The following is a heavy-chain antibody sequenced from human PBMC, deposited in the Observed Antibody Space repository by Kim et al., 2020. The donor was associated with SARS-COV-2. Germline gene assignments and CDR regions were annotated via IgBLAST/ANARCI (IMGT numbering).Heavy chain of an antibody. CDR3: AKSQGGPDYGDHFDY. CDR1: GFTFSSYV. V-gene: IGHV3-23*01. J-gene: IGHJ4*02. D-gene: IGHD4-17*01. CDR2: ISGSGTRT. Sequence: GGSLRLSCAASGFTFSSYVMSWVRQAPGEGLKWVSSISGSGTRTFYADSVRGRFTISRDNSKNTVYLQMNSLRAEDTAVYYCAKSQGGPDYGDHFDYWGQGTLVTVSS.